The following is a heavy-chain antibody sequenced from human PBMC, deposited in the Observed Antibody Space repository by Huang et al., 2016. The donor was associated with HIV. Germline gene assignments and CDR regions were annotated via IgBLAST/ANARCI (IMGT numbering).Heavy chain of an antibody. D-gene: IGHD3-16*01. V-gene: IGHV3-23*01. J-gene: IGHJ6*03. CDR1: GFTFSNYA. CDR3: AKAASDFRVLGDYDSYYMAH. Sequence: EVQLLESGGGLVQPGGSLRLSCGASGFTFSNYAMTWVRQAPGKGLEWVSGISGRWDNTSYAESGKGRFTSSRDNANKTLVLQMNRLRVDDAAVYFCAKAASDFRVLGDYDSYYMAHWGSGTTVIVS. CDR2: ISGRWDNT.